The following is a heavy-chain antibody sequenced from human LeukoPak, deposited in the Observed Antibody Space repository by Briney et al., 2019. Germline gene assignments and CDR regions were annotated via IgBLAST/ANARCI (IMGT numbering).Heavy chain of an antibody. CDR1: GDSISSGGYY. D-gene: IGHD2-21*02. Sequence: SETLSLPCTVSGDSISSGGYYWTWIRQHPGKGLEWIGNIFTSGNTYYNPSLKGRVFTSVDTSKSQFFLRLTSVTAADTAVYYCARATLRGDPFDFWGQGIQVTVSS. V-gene: IGHV4-31*03. J-gene: IGHJ4*02. CDR2: IFTSGNT. CDR3: ARATLRGDPFDF.